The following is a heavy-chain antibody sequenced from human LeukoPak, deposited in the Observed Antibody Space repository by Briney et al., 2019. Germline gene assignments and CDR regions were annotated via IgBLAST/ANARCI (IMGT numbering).Heavy chain of an antibody. V-gene: IGHV1-2*02. CDR2: INPNSGGT. J-gene: IGHJ4*02. CDR3: ARVRRLRSGELSLPH. CDR1: GYTFTGYY. D-gene: IGHD3-16*02. Sequence: GASVKVSCKASGYTFTGYYMHWVRQAPGQGLEWMEWINPNSGGTNYAQKFQGRVTMTRDTSISTAYMELSRLRSDDTAVYYCARVRRLRSGELSLPHWGQGTLVTVSS.